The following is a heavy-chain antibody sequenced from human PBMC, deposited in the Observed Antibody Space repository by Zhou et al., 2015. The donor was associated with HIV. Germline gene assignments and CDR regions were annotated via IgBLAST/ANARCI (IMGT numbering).Heavy chain of an antibody. Sequence: QVQLVQSGAEVKKPGSSVKVSCKASGGTFSSYAISWVRQAPGQGLEWMGGIIPIFGTANYAQKFQGRVTITADESTSTAYMELSSLRSEDTAVYYCARRGVWGEWSSRSFYFDYVGPGNPGPPSP. D-gene: IGHD3-16*01. CDR2: IIPIFGTA. CDR1: GGTFSSYA. V-gene: IGHV1-69*12. J-gene: IGHJ4*02. CDR3: ARRGVWGEWSSRSFYFDY.